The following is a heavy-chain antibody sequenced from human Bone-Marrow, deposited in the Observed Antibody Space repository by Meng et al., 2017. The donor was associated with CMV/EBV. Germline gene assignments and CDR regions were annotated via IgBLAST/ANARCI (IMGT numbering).Heavy chain of an antibody. D-gene: IGHD3-22*01. CDR1: VYTFTGYY. CDR3: ARESHDSSGLDY. Sequence: GKASVYTFTGYYMHWVRQAPGQGLEWMGWINPNSGGTNYAQKFQGRVTMTRDTSISTAYMELSRLRSDDTAVYYCARESHDSSGLDYWGQGTLVTVSS. CDR2: INPNSGGT. J-gene: IGHJ4*02. V-gene: IGHV1-2*02.